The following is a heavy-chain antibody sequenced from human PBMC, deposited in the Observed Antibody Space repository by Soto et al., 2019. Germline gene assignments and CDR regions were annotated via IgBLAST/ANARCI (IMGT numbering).Heavy chain of an antibody. CDR2: ITSDTNTI. CDR1: GFPFSIYS. CDR3: ARSVEGHFDY. Sequence: EVQLVESGGGLVQPGGSLRLTCVACGFPFSIYSMNWVRQAPEKGLEWSSYITSDTNTIKYADSVKGRFTISRDNAKNLVYLQMNSLRDEDTAVYFCARSVEGHFDYWGQGTVVTVSS. D-gene: IGHD6-19*01. V-gene: IGHV3-48*02. J-gene: IGHJ4*02.